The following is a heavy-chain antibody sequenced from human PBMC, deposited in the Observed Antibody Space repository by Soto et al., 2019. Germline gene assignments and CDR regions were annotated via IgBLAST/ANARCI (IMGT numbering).Heavy chain of an antibody. CDR3: ARDHYYDSSSGLDY. Sequence: SVTLSLTCAVSGGSISRGDYYWSWIRQPPGKGLEWIGYIYYSGSTYYNPSLKSRVTISVDTSKNQFSLKLSSVTAADTAVYYCARDHYYDSSSGLDYWGQGTLVTVSS. CDR2: IYYSGST. D-gene: IGHD3-22*01. CDR1: GGSISRGDYY. V-gene: IGHV4-30-4*01. J-gene: IGHJ4*02.